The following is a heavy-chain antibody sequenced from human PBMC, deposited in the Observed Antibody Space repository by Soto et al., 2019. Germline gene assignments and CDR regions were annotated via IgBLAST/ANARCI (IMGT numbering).Heavy chain of an antibody. J-gene: IGHJ3*02. Sequence: QVQLVESGGGLVKPGGSLRLSCAASGFTFSDYYMSWIRQAPGKGLEWVSYISSSGSTIXXXDSVKGRFTISRDNXXXXXXXXXXXXXXXXXXXXXXXGYYSYAFDMWGQGTMVTVSS. CDR2: ISSSGSTI. V-gene: IGHV3-11*01. CDR3: XGYYSYAFDM. CDR1: GFTFSDYY. D-gene: IGHD3-22*01.